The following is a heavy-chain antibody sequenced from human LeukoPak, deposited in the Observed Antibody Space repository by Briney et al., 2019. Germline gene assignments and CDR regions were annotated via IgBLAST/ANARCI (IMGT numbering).Heavy chain of an antibody. Sequence: GESLKISCKGSGYTFTNYWIGWVRQMPGKGLEWMGIIYPGDSDTRYSPSFQGRVTISADKSINTAYLQWSSLKASDTAMYYCARQVGYSGYDHPYYFDYWGQGTLVTVSS. CDR1: GYTFTNYW. CDR3: ARQVGYSGYDHPYYFDY. CDR2: IYPGDSDT. V-gene: IGHV5-51*01. J-gene: IGHJ4*02. D-gene: IGHD5-12*01.